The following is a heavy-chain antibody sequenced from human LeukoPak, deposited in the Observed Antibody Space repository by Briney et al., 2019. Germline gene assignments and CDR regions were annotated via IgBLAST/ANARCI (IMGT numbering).Heavy chain of an antibody. Sequence: SETLSLTCAVSGASIVGYYWSWIRQPPGKGLEWIGYIYYSGTTNYNPSLKSRVTISVDTSKNQFSLKLSSVTAADTAVYYCARGCDSSGRYYYYYYYGMDVWGQGTTVTVSS. CDR3: ARGCDSSGRYYYYYYYGMDV. CDR1: GASIVGYY. D-gene: IGHD3-22*01. CDR2: IYYSGTT. J-gene: IGHJ6*02. V-gene: IGHV4-59*01.